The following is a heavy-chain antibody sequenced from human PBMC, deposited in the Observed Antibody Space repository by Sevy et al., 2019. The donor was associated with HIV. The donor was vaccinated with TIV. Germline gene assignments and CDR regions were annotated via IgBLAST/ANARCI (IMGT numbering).Heavy chain of an antibody. CDR3: ARVVGYVSGNYYKYYYDLDV. CDR2: IKQDGSVR. J-gene: IGHJ6*02. Sequence: GGSLRLSCAASGFTMSSYWVTWVRQAPGKGLEWVANIKQDGSVRKYLDSVKGRFSISRDNAKKSLYLQMNSLRVEDTAVYYCARVVGYVSGNYYKYYYDLDVWGQGTAVTVSS. CDR1: GFTMSSYW. V-gene: IGHV3-7*01. D-gene: IGHD3-10*01.